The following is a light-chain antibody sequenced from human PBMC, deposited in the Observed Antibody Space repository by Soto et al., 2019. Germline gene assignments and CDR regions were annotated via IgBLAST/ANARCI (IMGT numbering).Light chain of an antibody. CDR3: QVWDGSSDHHVV. J-gene: IGLJ2*01. CDR2: YET. Sequence: SYELTQPPSVSVAPGKTARITCGGSNIGIKSVHWYQQKPGQAPVLVIYYETDRPSGIPERFSGSNSGNTATLTISRVEAGDEADYSCQVWDGSSDHHVVFGGGTKLTVL. V-gene: IGLV3-21*04. CDR1: NIGIKS.